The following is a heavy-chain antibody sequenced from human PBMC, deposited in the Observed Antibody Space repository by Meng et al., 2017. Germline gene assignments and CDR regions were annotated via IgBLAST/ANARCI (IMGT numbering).Heavy chain of an antibody. Sequence: GESLKISCSASGFTFSSYGMHWVRQAPGKGLEWVAVIWYDGSNKYYADSVRGRFTISRDNSKNTLYLQMNSLRAEDTAVYYCARDPIGSSWWGGYYYYGMDVWGQGTTVTVSS. D-gene: IGHD6-13*01. V-gene: IGHV3-33*01. CDR3: ARDPIGSSWWGGYYYYGMDV. CDR2: IWYDGSNK. CDR1: GFTFSSYG. J-gene: IGHJ6*02.